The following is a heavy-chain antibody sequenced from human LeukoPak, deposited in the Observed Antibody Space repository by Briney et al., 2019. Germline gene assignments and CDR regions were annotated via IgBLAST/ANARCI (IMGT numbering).Heavy chain of an antibody. V-gene: IGHV4-38-2*02. D-gene: IGHD3-22*01. Sequence: SETLSLTCTVSGYSISSGYYWGWIRQPPGKGLEWIGSIYHSGSTYYNPSLKSRVTISVDTSKNQFSLKLSSVTAADTAVYYCARVYYYDSSGYYYGGAFDIWGQGTMVTVSS. CDR3: ARVYYYDSSGYYYGGAFDI. CDR2: IYHSGST. J-gene: IGHJ3*02. CDR1: GYSISSGYY.